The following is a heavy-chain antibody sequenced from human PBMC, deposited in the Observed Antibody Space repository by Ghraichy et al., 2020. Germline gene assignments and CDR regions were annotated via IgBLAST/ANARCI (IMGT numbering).Heavy chain of an antibody. CDR2: ISYDGSNK. CDR1: GFTFSSSG. V-gene: IGHV3-30*18. J-gene: IGHJ4*02. CDR3: AKDSQTNSYYFDY. D-gene: IGHD4-23*01. Sequence: GGSLRLSCAASGFTFSSSGMHWVRQAPGKGLEWVAVISYDGSNKYYADSVKGRFTISRDNSKNTLYLQMNSLRAEDTAVYYCAKDSQTNSYYFDYWGQGTLVTVSS.